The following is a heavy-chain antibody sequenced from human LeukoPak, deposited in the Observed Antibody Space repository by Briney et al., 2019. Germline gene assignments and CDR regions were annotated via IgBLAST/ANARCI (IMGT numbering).Heavy chain of an antibody. D-gene: IGHD4/OR15-4a*01. V-gene: IGHV1-3*01. CDR3: ARLEDYFVGY. CDR2: INAGNGNT. CDR1: GYTFTNYA. J-gene: IGHJ4*02. Sequence: ASVKVSCKASGYTFTNYAINWVRQAPGQRLEWMGWINAGNGNTKYSPKFQGRVTNTRDTSASTAYMELSSLRSEDTAVYYCARLEDYFVGYWGQGTLVTVPS.